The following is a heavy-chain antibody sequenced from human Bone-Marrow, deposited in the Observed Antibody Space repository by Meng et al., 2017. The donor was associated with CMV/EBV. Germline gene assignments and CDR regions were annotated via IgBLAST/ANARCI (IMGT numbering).Heavy chain of an antibody. CDR2: TSGSSRYI. CDR1: GFTFSSYS. CDR3: ADGGNGIDY. D-gene: IGHD4-23*01. Sequence: GGSLRLSCAASGFTFSSYSMNWVRQAPGKGLEWVSSTSGSSRYIYYADSVKGRFTISRDNAKNSLYLQMNSLRAEDTAVYYCADGGNGIDYWGQGTLVTVSS. V-gene: IGHV3-21*06. J-gene: IGHJ4*02.